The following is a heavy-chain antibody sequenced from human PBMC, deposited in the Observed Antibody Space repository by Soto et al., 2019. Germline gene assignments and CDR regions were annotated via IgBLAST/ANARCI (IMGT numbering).Heavy chain of an antibody. Sequence: GESLKISCKGSGYSFTSYWNGWVRQMPGKGLEWMGIIYPGDSDTRYSPSCQGQVTIAADKSISTAYLQCSSLRASDTAMSYCARHRCSGGSWYPYYYYGMDVWGQGTTVTVSS. D-gene: IGHD2-15*01. CDR3: ARHRCSGGSWYPYYYYGMDV. J-gene: IGHJ6*02. CDR2: IYPGDSDT. V-gene: IGHV5-51*01. CDR1: GYSFTSYW.